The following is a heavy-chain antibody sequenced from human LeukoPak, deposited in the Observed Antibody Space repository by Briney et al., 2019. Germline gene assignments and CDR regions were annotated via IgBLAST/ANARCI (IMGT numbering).Heavy chain of an antibody. V-gene: IGHV4-39*07. CDR3: ARSYGASPYSFGPRYYFDC. J-gene: IGHJ4*02. D-gene: IGHD5-18*01. CDR1: AGSISSSAYF. CDR2: IYYTGTT. Sequence: SETLSLTCTVSAGSISSSAYFWGWIRQPPGKGLEWIGSIYYTGTTYYNPSLKSRLTISVDTSKNQFSLNLSSVTAADTAVYYCARSYGASPYSFGPRYYFDCWGQGTLVTVSS.